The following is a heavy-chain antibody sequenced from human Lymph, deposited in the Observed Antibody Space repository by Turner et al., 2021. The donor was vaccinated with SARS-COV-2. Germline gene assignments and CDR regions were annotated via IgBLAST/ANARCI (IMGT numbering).Heavy chain of an antibody. D-gene: IGHD3-22*01. V-gene: IGHV3-30*04. J-gene: IGHJ4*02. CDR2: ISNDGSDK. Sequence: QVQLVESGGGVVQPGRSLRLSCAAAGFTFSSYAMHWVRQDPGKGLEWVAFISNDGSDKYYADSVKGRFTISRDNSKNTLYLQMNSLRAEDTAVYYCARDRDSSGWVDYWGQGTLVTVSS. CDR1: GFTFSSYA. CDR3: ARDRDSSGWVDY.